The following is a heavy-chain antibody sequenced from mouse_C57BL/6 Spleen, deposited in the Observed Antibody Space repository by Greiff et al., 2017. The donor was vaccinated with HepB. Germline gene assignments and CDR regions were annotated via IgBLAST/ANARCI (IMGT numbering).Heavy chain of an antibody. CDR1: GYTFTDYY. CDR2: INPYNGGT. CDR3: ARRDYYSNYYAMDY. V-gene: IGHV1-19*01. D-gene: IGHD2-5*01. J-gene: IGHJ4*01. Sequence: EVQLQQSGPVLVKPGASVKMSCKASGYTFTDYYMNWVKQSHGKSLEWIGVINPYNGGTSYNQKFKGKATLTVDKSSSTAYMELNSLTSEDSAVYYCARRDYYSNYYAMDYWGQGTSVTVSS.